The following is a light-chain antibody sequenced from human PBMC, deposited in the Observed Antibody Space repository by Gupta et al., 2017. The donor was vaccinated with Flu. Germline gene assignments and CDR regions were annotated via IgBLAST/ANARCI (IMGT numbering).Light chain of an antibody. CDR1: QSASDN. CDR3: HQYNNWPHT. V-gene: IGKV3-15*01. Sequence: EIVMTQSPATLSASLGERATLSCRASQSASDNLAWYQHKPGQTPRLLIYGASTRATEIPARFSGSGSGTEFTLTISSLQSEDFAFYPCHQYNNWPHTFGQGTKLEIK. J-gene: IGKJ2*01. CDR2: GAS.